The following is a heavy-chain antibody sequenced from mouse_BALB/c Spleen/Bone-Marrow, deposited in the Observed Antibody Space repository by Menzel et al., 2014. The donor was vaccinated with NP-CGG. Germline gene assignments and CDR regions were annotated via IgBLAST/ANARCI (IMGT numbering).Heavy chain of an antibody. CDR2: IHPGDGDT. J-gene: IGHJ2*01. Sequence: VHLVESGAELVRPGSSVKISCKASGYTFTNFWMNWVKQRPGQGLEWIGQIHPGDGDTNNNGKFKGKATLTTDKSSSTAYMQLSSLSSEDSAVYFCARVYYGNPDYWGQGTTLTVSS. CDR1: GYTFTNFW. D-gene: IGHD2-1*01. CDR3: ARVYYGNPDY. V-gene: IGHV1-80*01.